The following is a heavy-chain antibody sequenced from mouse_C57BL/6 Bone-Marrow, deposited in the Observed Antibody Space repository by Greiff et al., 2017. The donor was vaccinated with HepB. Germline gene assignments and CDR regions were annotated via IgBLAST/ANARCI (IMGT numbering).Heavy chain of an antibody. CDR3: ARHSSGYYYFDY. V-gene: IGHV2-6-1*01. D-gene: IGHD3-2*02. J-gene: IGHJ2*01. Sequence: QVQLKESGPGLVAPSQSLSITCTVSGFSLTSYGVHWVRQPPGKVLEWLVVIWSDGSTTYNSALKSRLSISKDNSKSQVFLKMNSLQTDDTAMYYCARHSSGYYYFDYWGQGTTLTVSS. CDR1: GFSLTSYG. CDR2: IWSDGST.